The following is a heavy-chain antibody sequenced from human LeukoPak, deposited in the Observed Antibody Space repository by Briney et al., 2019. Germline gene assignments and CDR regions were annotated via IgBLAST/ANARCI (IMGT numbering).Heavy chain of an antibody. V-gene: IGHV1-69*13. CDR1: GGTFSSYA. Sequence: SVKVSCKASGGTFSSYAISWVRQAPGQGLEWMGGIIPIFGTANYAQKFQGRGTITADESTSTAYMELSSLRSEDTAVYYCARVVKFWSGMELDLTRNWFDPGGQGTLVTVSS. CDR2: IIPIFGTA. CDR3: ARVVKFWSGMELDLTRNWFDP. D-gene: IGHD3-3*01. J-gene: IGHJ5*02.